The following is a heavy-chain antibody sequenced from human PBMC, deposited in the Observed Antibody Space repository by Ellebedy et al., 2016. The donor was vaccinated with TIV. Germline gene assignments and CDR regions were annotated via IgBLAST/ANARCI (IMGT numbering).Heavy chain of an antibody. CDR1: GYSFTSYW. CDR2: IYPGDSNT. J-gene: IGHJ4*02. D-gene: IGHD2-15*01. V-gene: IGHV5-51*01. CDR3: VRGPLGYCSGGSCSADY. Sequence: GESLKISCTGSGYSFTSYWIGWVRQMPGKGLEWMWNIYPGDSNTAYSPSFQGQVTISADKSISSAYLQWSSLKASDTAMYYCVRGPLGYCSGGSCSADYWGQGTLVTVSS.